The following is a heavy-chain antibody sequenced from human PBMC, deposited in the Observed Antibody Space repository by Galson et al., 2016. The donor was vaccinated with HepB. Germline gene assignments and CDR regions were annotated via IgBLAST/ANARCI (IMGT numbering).Heavy chain of an antibody. J-gene: IGHJ4*02. CDR2: VDPN. CDR3: AREGGSSWGFDY. Sequence: SVKVSCKASGFSFTCFYIHWVRQAPGQGLEWLGIVDPNYPQQFQGRVSMTRDTSTSTVYMELNSLTSEDTAVYYCAREGGSSWGFDYWGQGTLVIVSS. V-gene: IGHV1-46*01. D-gene: IGHD1-26*01. CDR1: GFSFTCFY.